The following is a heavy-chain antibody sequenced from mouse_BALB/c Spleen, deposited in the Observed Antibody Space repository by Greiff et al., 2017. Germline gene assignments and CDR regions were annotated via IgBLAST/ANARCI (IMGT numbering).Heavy chain of an antibody. V-gene: IGHV14-3*02. CDR2: IDPANGNT. J-gene: IGHJ4*01. CDR3: ARVTTGAMDY. CDR1: GFNIKDTY. Sequence: EVQLQQSGAELVKPGASVKLSCTASGFNIKDTYMHWVKQRPEQGLEWIGRIDPANGNTKYDPKLQGKATITADTSSNTAYLQLSSLTSEDTAVYYCARVTTGAMDYWGQGTSVTVSS. D-gene: IGHD1-1*01.